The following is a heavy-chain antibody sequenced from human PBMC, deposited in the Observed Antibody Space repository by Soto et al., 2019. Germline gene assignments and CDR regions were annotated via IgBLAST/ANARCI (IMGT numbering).Heavy chain of an antibody. D-gene: IGHD1-1*01. CDR2: INESGRT. V-gene: IGHV4-34*01. Sequence: QVQLQQWGAGLVKPSETLSLSCAVYGQSFSGHSWACIRQPPGKGLEWIGEINESGRTYYNPSLRSRVTMSTDTSKNQFSLKLSSVSAASTAAYFCARGSGIVALPGELEDVKYDYWGQGTWSTSPQ. CDR3: ARGSGIVALPGELEDVKYDY. J-gene: IGHJ4*02. CDR1: GQSFSGHS.